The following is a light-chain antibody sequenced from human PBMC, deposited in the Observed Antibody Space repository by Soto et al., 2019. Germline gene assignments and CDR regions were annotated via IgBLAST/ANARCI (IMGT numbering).Light chain of an antibody. V-gene: IGKV1-5*03. J-gene: IGKJ4*01. CDR1: QNIDNW. CDR2: EAS. Sequence: GDRVTITCRASQNIDNWLAWYQQKPGESPKILVYEASTLQSGVPSRFSGSGSGTKFTLTITNLQPDDFATYYCQQYDSFPLAFGGGTKVEIK. CDR3: QQYDSFPLA.